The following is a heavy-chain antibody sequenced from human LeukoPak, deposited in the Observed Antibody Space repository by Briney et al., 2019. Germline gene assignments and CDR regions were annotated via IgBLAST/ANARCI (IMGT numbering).Heavy chain of an antibody. V-gene: IGHV3-48*01. D-gene: IGHD6-13*01. CDR2: ISSSSSTI. Sequence: QAGGSLRLSCAASGFTFSSYSMNWVRQAPGKGLERVSYISSSSSTIYYADSVKGRFTISRDNAKNSLYLQMNSLRAEDTAVYYCARVWVTAAAGTPPFDYWGQGTLVTVSS. CDR1: GFTFSSYS. J-gene: IGHJ4*02. CDR3: ARVWVTAAAGTPPFDY.